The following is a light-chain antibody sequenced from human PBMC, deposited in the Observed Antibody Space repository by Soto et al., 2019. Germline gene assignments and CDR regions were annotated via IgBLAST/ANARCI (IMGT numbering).Light chain of an antibody. CDR2: DAS. V-gene: IGKV3-11*01. J-gene: IGKJ4*01. Sequence: EIVLTQSPGTLSLSPGERATLSCRASQSVSSYLAWYQQKPGQAPRLLIYDASNRATGIPARFSGSGSGTDFTLTISSLEPGDSAVYYCQQRSSWRTFGGGTKGDIK. CDR1: QSVSSY. CDR3: QQRSSWRT.